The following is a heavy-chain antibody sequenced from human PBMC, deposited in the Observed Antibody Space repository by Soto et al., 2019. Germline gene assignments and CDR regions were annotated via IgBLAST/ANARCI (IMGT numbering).Heavy chain of an antibody. CDR2: IRSKANSYAT. Sequence: EVQLVESGGGLVQPGESLKLSCAASVFTFSGSAMHWVRQDSGKGLECVVRIRSKANSYATAYAASVKGRFTIYRDDAKNTAYLHMNSRKAEATAVYYCTRDDDRIYFRHYCYGMDVWGQGTTNTVSS. CDR3: TRDDDRIYFRHYCYGMDV. CDR1: VFTFSGSA. D-gene: IGHD2-2*02. V-gene: IGHV3-73*02. J-gene: IGHJ6*02.